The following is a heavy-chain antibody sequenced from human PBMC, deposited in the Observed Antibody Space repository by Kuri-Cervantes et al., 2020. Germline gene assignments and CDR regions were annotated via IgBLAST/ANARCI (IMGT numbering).Heavy chain of an antibody. CDR1: GYTFTSYY. CDR2: INPSGGST. CDR3: ARQAIAVGYGMDV. Sequence: ASVKVSCKASGYTFTSYYMHWVRQAPGQGLEWMGIINPSGGSTSYAQKFQGRVTMTRDTSTSTVYMELSSLRSEDMAVYYCARQAIAVGYGMDVWGQGTTVTVSS. V-gene: IGHV1-46*01. J-gene: IGHJ6*02. D-gene: IGHD6-19*01.